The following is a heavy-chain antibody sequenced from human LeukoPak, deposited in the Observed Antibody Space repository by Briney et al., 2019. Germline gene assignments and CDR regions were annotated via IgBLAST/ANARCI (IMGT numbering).Heavy chain of an antibody. CDR3: ARVPYDSSGYPYFDY. CDR1: GDSISSSY. J-gene: IGHJ4*02. Sequence: SETLSLTCTVSGDSISSSYWSWIRQPPGKGLEWIAYIYYSGSTNYNPSLKSRVTISVDTSKNRFSLKLSSVSAADTAIYYCARVPYDSSGYPYFDYWGQGTLVTVSS. V-gene: IGHV4-59*01. CDR2: IYYSGST. D-gene: IGHD3-22*01.